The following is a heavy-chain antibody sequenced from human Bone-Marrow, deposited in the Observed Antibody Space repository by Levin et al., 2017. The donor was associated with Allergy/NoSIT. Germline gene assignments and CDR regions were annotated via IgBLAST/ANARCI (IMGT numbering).Heavy chain of an antibody. V-gene: IGHV3-9*01. CDR1: GFTFDDYA. D-gene: IGHD6-19*01. Sequence: GGSLRLSCAASGFTFDDYAMHWVRQAPGKGLEWVSGISWNSGSIGYADSVKGRFTISRDNAKNSLYLQMNSLRAEDTALYYCAKGLRGSYSSGNLDYWGQGTLVTVSS. J-gene: IGHJ4*02. CDR3: AKGLRGSYSSGNLDY. CDR2: ISWNSGSI.